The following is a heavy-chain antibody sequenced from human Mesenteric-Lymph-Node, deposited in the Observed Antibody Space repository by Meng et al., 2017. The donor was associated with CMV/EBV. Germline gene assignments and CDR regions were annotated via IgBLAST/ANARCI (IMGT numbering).Heavy chain of an antibody. V-gene: IGHV4-31*02. J-gene: IGHJ5*02. D-gene: IGHD1-26*01. Sequence: DLEWIGHTYYSGITYYNPSLKSRVSIVIDTSTNRFSLKLTSVMAADTAIYYCARSTWPTLGALNWFDPWSRGTLVTVSS. CDR3: ARSTWPTLGALNWFDP. CDR2: TYYSGIT.